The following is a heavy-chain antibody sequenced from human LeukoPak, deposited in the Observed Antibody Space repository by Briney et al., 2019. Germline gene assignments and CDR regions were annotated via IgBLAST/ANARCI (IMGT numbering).Heavy chain of an antibody. CDR2: MNHSGSA. CDR3: VRRVYQFYYMDV. D-gene: IGHD2-2*01. J-gene: IGHJ6*03. V-gene: IGHV4-61*08. CDR1: GGSISSGDYY. Sequence: SSETLSLTCTVSGGSISSGDYYWSWIRQPLGKGLEWIGEMNHSGSANYNPSLQSRVTISVDRSKNQFSLNLSSVTAADTAVYYCVRRVYQFYYMDVWGKGTPVTVSS.